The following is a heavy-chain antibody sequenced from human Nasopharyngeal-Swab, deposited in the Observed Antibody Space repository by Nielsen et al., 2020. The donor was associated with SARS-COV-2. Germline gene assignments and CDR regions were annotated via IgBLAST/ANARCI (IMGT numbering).Heavy chain of an antibody. D-gene: IGHD1-26*01. Sequence: GESLKISCAASGFAFIDYSMDWVRQAPGKGLEWVSYITSSSSTRYYADSVKGRFTVSRDNAKNSLYLQMSSLRDEDTAVYYCVSEFEATGATYLDYWGLGTLVTVSS. J-gene: IGHJ4*02. V-gene: IGHV3-48*02. CDR1: GFAFIDYS. CDR3: VSEFEATGATYLDY. CDR2: ITSSSSTR.